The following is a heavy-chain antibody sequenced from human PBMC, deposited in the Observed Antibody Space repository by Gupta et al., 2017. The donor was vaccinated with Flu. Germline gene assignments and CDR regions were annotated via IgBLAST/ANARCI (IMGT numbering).Heavy chain of an antibody. J-gene: IGHJ4*02. CDR3: ARGPTTVWWRPFDY. D-gene: IGHD1-26*01. V-gene: IGHV4-34*01. CDR1: GVSFCGYY. CDR2: INHSGST. Sequence: QVQLQQWGAGLLKPSATLSLTCAVYGVSFCGYYWSWIRQPPGKGLEWIGEINHSGSTNYNPSHKSRVIISGDTSKNQFSLKLSSVTAADTAVYYCARGPTTVWWRPFDYWGQGTLVTVSS.